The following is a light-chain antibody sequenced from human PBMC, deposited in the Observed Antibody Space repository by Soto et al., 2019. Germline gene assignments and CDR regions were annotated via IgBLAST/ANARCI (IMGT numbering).Light chain of an antibody. Sequence: EIVLTQSPGTLSLSPGERATLSCRASQSVSSIYLAWYQQKPGQPPRLLIYGASSRATCIPDRFSGSGSGTDFTLTISRLEPEGFAVYYCQQYDRSSYTFGQGTKLEIK. CDR1: QSVSSIY. J-gene: IGKJ2*01. V-gene: IGKV3-20*01. CDR3: QQYDRSSYT. CDR2: GAS.